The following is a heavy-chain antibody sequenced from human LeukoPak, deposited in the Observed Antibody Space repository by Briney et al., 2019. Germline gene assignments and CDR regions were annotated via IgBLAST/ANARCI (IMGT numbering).Heavy chain of an antibody. V-gene: IGHV4-30-2*01. D-gene: IGHD3-10*01. CDR3: ASTMVRGVNTHYYYGMDV. CDR2: IYHSAST. J-gene: IGHJ6*04. CDR1: GGSISSGGYS. Sequence: PSQTLSLTCAVSGGSISSGGYSWSWIRQPPGKGLEWIGYIYHSASTYYNPSLKSRVTISVDRSKNQFSLKLSSVAAADTAVYYCASTMVRGVNTHYYYGMDVWGKGTTVTVSS.